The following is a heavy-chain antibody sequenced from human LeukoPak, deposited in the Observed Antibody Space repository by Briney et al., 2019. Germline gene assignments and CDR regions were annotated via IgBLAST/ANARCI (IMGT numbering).Heavy chain of an antibody. J-gene: IGHJ4*02. CDR1: GFTFSSYV. CDR2: ISNSGGST. D-gene: IGHD4-23*01. CDR3: AREGGKVYLDY. Sequence: GGSLRLSCAASGFTFSSYVMSWVRQAPGKGLEWVSSISNSGGSTYYADSVKGRFTISRDNSKNTLYLQMNSLRAEDTAVYYCAREGGKVYLDYWGQGTLVTVSS. V-gene: IGHV3-23*01.